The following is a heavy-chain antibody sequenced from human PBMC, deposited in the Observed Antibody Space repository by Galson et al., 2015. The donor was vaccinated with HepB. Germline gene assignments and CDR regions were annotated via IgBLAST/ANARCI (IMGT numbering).Heavy chain of an antibody. J-gene: IGHJ1*01. CDR3: TTSDYGSGSYSRT. Sequence: ETLSLTCTVSGGSISLNSYYWTWIRQPPGKGLEWIGYISYRGNTNYNPSLKSRVTISVDMSKNHFSLNLSSVTAADTAVYYCTTSDYGSGSYSRTWGQGALVTVSS. D-gene: IGHD3-10*01. V-gene: IGHV4-61*03. CDR1: GGSISLNSYY. CDR2: ISYRGNT.